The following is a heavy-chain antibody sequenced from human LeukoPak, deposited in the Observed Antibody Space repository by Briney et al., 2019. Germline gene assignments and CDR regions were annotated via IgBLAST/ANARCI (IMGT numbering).Heavy chain of an antibody. CDR3: ARELKRGYSSGRYSWGTGSSNDY. CDR1: GYTFTSYG. CDR2: ISAYNGNT. J-gene: IGHJ4*02. Sequence: ASVKVSCKASGYTFTSYGISWVRHAPGQGLEWMGWISAYNGNTNYAQKLQGRVTMATDTSTSTAYMELRSLRSDDTAVYYCARELKRGYSSGRYSWGTGSSNDYWGQGTLVTVSS. D-gene: IGHD6-19*01. V-gene: IGHV1-18*01.